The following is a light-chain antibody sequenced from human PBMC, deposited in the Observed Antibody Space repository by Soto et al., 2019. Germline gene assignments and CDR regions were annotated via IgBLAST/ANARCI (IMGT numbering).Light chain of an antibody. V-gene: IGKV3-15*01. CDR3: HGKGTSPT. Sequence: ITRSRAPLPVSYEERGRASFRPSQNVNSNLAWYQQDPGQAPRFLIYGASTRATGDRVSFSGSGSGLELTLSCNRPEPEAVSVYHCHGKGTSPTFGLGAKVDIK. CDR1: QNVNSN. J-gene: IGKJ1*01. CDR2: GAS.